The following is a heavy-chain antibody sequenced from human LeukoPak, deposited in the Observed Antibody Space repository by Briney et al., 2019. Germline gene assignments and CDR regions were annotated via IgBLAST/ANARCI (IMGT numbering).Heavy chain of an antibody. J-gene: IGHJ4*02. Sequence: SETLSLTCAVYGGSFSGYYWSWIRQPPGKGLEWIGEINHSGSTNYNPSLKSRVTISVDTSKNQFSLKLSSVTATDTAVYYCARGSFNGYSYGQPTFDYWGQGTLVTVSS. D-gene: IGHD5-18*01. CDR2: INHSGST. CDR1: GGSFSGYY. V-gene: IGHV4-34*01. CDR3: ARGSFNGYSYGQPTFDY.